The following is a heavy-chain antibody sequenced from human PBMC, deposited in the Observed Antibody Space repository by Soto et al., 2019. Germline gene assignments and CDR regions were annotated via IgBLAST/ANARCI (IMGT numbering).Heavy chain of an antibody. J-gene: IGHJ6*02. CDR2: IYYSGST. Sequence: SETLSLTCTVSGGSISSYYWSWIRQPPGKGLEWIGYIYYSGSTNYNPSLKSRVTISVDTSKNQFSLKLSSVTAADTAVYYCARSQSVVSYREWLGAPPSVWGQGTTVTVSS. CDR3: ARSQSVVSYREWLGAPPSV. CDR1: GGSISSYY. V-gene: IGHV4-59*01. D-gene: IGHD6-19*01.